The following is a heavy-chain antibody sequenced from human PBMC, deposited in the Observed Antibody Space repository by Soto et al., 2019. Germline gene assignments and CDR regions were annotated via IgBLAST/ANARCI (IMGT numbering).Heavy chain of an antibody. J-gene: IGHJ6*03. D-gene: IGHD4-17*01. Sequence: GGSLRLSCAASGFTVSSNYMSWVRQAPGKGLEWVSVIYSGGSTYYADSVKGRFTISRDNSKNTLYLQMNSLRAEDTAVYYCARTSGDFHYYYYYYMDVWGKGTTVTVS. CDR2: IYSGGST. V-gene: IGHV3-66*01. CDR3: ARTSGDFHYYYYYYMDV. CDR1: GFTVSSNY.